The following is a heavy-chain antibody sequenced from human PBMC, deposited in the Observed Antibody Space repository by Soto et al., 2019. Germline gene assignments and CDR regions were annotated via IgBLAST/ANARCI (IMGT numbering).Heavy chain of an antibody. D-gene: IGHD3-22*01. V-gene: IGHV3-23*01. CDR2: ISGDGGST. CDR3: AKGTYYYDSSGYYFDY. CDR1: RFTFSSYA. J-gene: IGHJ4*02. Sequence: EVQLLESGGGLVQPGGSLKLSCAASRFTFSSYAMSWVRQAPGKGLEWVSGISGDGGSTYHADSVKGRFTISRDNSKNTLYLQMNSLRAEDTAVYYCAKGTYYYDSSGYYFDYWGQGTLVTVSS.